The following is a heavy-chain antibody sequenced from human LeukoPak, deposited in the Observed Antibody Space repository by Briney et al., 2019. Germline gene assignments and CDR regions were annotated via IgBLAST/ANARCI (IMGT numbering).Heavy chain of an antibody. J-gene: IGHJ4*02. CDR1: GFTFSDYY. CDR2: ISSSGSTI. D-gene: IGHD6-13*01. V-gene: IGHV3-11*01. Sequence: GGSLRLSCAASGFTFSDYYMSWIRQAPGKGLEWVSYISSSGSTIYYADSVKGRFTISRDNAKNSLYLQMNSLRAEDTAVYYCARAFRRYSSSWYFDYWGQGTLVTVSS. CDR3: ARAFRRYSSSWYFDY.